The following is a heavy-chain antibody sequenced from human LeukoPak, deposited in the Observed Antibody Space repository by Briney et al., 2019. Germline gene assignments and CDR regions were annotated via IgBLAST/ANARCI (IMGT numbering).Heavy chain of an antibody. CDR1: GFSFSDYY. J-gene: IGHJ4*02. Sequence: GGSLRLSCAASGFSFSDYYMSWIRQAPGKGLEWISYISSSGETIYYADSMKGRFTISRDNAKNLLYLQMNSLRAEDTAVYYCARDGDCKIGVCWTDFDYWGQGTLVTVSS. CDR2: ISSSGETI. D-gene: IGHD2-21*02. V-gene: IGHV3-11*04. CDR3: ARDGDCKIGVCWTDFDY.